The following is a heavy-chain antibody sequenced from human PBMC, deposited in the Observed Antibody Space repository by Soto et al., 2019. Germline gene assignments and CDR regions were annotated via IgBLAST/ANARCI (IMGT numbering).Heavy chain of an antibody. D-gene: IGHD3-22*01. CDR1: GFTFSSYA. V-gene: IGHV3-23*01. CDR2: ISGSGGST. J-gene: IGHJ4*02. CDR3: AKTPPTYYYDSIGYYSFDY. Sequence: GGSLRLSCAASGFTFSSYAMSWVRQAPGKGLEWVSAISGSGGSTYYADSVKGRFTISRDNSKNTLYLQMNSLRAEDTAVYYCAKTPPTYYYDSIGYYSFDYWGQGTLVTVSS.